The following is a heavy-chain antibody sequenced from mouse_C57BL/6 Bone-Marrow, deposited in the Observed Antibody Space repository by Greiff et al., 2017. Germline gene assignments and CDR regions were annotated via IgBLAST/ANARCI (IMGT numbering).Heavy chain of an antibody. CDR3: VYDYDGYAMDY. Sequence: QVQLQQPGAELVKPGASVKLSCKASGYTFTRYWMHWVKQRPGQGLEWIGMIHPNSGSTNYNEKFKSKATLTVDKSSSTAYMQLSSLTSEDSAVYYCVYDYDGYAMDYWGQGTSVTVSS. D-gene: IGHD2-4*01. CDR1: GYTFTRYW. J-gene: IGHJ4*01. V-gene: IGHV1-64*01. CDR2: IHPNSGST.